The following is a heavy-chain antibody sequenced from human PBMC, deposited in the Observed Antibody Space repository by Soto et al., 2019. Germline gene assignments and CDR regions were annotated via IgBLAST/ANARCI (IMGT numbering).Heavy chain of an antibody. CDR3: ARMETFGSLNWFDP. V-gene: IGHV1-8*01. CDR1: GYNFSHKY. Sequence: GASGKGSFKGSGYNFSHKYSRWVRRGPGQGLEWMGWMNPGSGDTGYAQKFQGRVTMTRDISIATAYMELSSLRPDDTAIYYCARMETFGSLNWFDPWGQGPLVTVSS. D-gene: IGHD3-16*01. CDR2: MNPGSGDT. J-gene: IGHJ5*02.